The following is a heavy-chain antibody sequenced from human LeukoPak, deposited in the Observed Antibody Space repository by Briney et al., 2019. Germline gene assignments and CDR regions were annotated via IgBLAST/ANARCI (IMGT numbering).Heavy chain of an antibody. Sequence: GGSLRLSCAASGFALSSHWMTWVRQVPGRGPEWVANVNRDGSGTYYLDSVKGRFTISKDNAKNSLYLQMNSLRAEDTALYHCARNNGTDVWGQGTTVIVSS. CDR2: VNRDGSGT. CDR3: ARNNGTDV. CDR1: GFALSSHW. J-gene: IGHJ6*02. V-gene: IGHV3-7*03.